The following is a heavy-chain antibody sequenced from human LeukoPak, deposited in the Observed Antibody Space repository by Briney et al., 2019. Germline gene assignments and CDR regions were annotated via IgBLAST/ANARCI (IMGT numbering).Heavy chain of an antibody. D-gene: IGHD3-16*02. J-gene: IGHJ4*02. CDR1: GFTYSSFG. CDR2: ISHHGAST. Sequence: GGSLRLSCAVSGFTYSSFGMSWVRQAPGKGLEWVSAISHHGASTFYGDSVKGRFTISRDNAKNSLYLQMNSLRAEDTAVYYCARDGYYDYVWGSYRLPKDYWGQGTLVTVSS. CDR3: ARDGYYDYVWGSYRLPKDY. V-gene: IGHV3-23*01.